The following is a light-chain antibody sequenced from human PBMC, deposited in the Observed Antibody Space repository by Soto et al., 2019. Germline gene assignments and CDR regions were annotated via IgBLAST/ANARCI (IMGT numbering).Light chain of an antibody. J-gene: IGKJ1*01. CDR2: GTS. V-gene: IGKV3-20*01. CDR3: QQYGSSSWT. Sequence: ENVLTQSPGTLSLSPGERATLSCRAIQSVSSSYLAWYQQKPGQAPRLLIYGTSSRATAIPDRFSGSGSGTDFTLTISRLEPEDFAVYYCQQYGSSSWTFGQGTKVDIK. CDR1: QSVSSSY.